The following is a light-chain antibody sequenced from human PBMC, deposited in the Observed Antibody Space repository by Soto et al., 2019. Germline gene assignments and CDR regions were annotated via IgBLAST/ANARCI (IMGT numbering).Light chain of an antibody. Sequence: QLVLTQSPSASASLGASVKLTCTLSSGHSNYAIAWHQQQPEKGPRYLMKLNSDGSHSKGDGVPDRFSGPSSGAERYLTITRLQSEDEADYYCQTWGTGPWVFGGGTKLTVL. CDR3: QTWGTGPWV. CDR2: LNSDGSH. V-gene: IGLV4-69*01. CDR1: SGHSNYA. J-gene: IGLJ3*02.